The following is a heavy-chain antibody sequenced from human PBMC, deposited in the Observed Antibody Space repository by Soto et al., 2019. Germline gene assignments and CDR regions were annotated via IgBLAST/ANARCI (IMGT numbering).Heavy chain of an antibody. D-gene: IGHD3-22*01. CDR1: GFTFSSYW. V-gene: IGHV3-7*01. CDR2: IKQDGSEK. Sequence: GGSLRLSCAASGFTFSSYWMSWVRQAPGKGLEWVANIKQDGSEKYYVDSVKGRFTISRDNAKNSLYLQMNSLRAEDTAVYYCARDVTAYYYDSSGYYYVDYFDYWGQGTLVTVSS. CDR3: ARDVTAYYYDSSGYYYVDYFDY. J-gene: IGHJ4*02.